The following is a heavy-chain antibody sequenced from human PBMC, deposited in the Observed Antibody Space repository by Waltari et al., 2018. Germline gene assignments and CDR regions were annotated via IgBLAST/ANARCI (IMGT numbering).Heavy chain of an antibody. CDR1: GFTFSSYS. J-gene: IGHJ3*02. V-gene: IGHV3-48*04. D-gene: IGHD1-26*01. CDR3: AREIGIGAFDI. Sequence: EVQLVESGGGLVQPGGSLRLSCAASGFTFSSYSMNWVRQAPGKGLEWVSYISSSSSTIYYADSVKGRFTISRDNAKNSLYLQMNSLRAEDTAVYYYAREIGIGAFDIWGQGTMVTVSS. CDR2: ISSSSSTI.